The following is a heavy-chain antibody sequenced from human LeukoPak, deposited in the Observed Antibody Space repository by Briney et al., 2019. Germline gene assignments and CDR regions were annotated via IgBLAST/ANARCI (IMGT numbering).Heavy chain of an antibody. J-gene: IGHJ6*03. Sequence: GGSLRLSCGASGFTLKNYWMSWVRQAPGKGLEWVANINQDGSEKYYVDSVKGRLTISRDNAKNSLYLQMTGLRDEDTAVYYCARGKADYYASGGYRYYNYYYMDVWGKGTTVTISS. CDR1: GFTLKNYW. CDR2: INQDGSEK. D-gene: IGHD3-22*01. V-gene: IGHV3-7*01. CDR3: ARGKADYYASGGYRYYNYYYMDV.